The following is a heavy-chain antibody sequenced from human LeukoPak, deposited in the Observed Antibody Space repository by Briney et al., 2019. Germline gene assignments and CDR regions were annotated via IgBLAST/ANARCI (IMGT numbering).Heavy chain of an antibody. J-gene: IGHJ5*01. Sequence: SETLSLTCVVDGGSFTGRYWTWIRQPPGKGLEWIGDINHTGSTIYNPSLKSRVTISVDTSKNQVSLKLRSMTAADTALCYCVPEADNWNDFWGPGTLVTVSS. V-gene: IGHV4-34*01. CDR2: INHTGST. CDR1: GGSFTGRY. CDR3: VPEADNWNDF.